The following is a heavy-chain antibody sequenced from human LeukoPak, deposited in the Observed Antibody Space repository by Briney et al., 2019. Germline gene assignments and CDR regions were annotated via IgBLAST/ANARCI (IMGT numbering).Heavy chain of an antibody. D-gene: IGHD2-2*01. CDR2: ISYYGSNK. CDR1: GFTFSSYA. CDR3: GRDRAPSVVPGAFDI. Sequence: PGRSLRLSCTASGFTFSSYAMHWVRQAPGKGLEWVALISYYGSNKYYADSVKGRFTISRDNSKNTLYLQMHSLSAEATAVYYCGRDRAPSVVPGAFDIWGQGTMVTVSS. J-gene: IGHJ3*02. V-gene: IGHV3-30*01.